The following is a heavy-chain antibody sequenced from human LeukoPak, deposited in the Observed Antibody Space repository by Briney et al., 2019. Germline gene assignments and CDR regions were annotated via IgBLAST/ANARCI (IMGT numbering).Heavy chain of an antibody. J-gene: IGHJ5*02. CDR3: ARVNCGGDCYSTRGDWFDP. D-gene: IGHD2-21*02. V-gene: IGHV4-34*01. CDR1: GGSFSGYY. CDR2: INHSGST. Sequence: PSETLSLTCAVYGGSFSGYYWYWIRQPPGKGLEWIGEINHSGSTNYNPSLKSRVTISVDTSKNQFSLKLSSVTAADTAVYYCARVNCGGDCYSTRGDWFDPWGQGTLLTVSS.